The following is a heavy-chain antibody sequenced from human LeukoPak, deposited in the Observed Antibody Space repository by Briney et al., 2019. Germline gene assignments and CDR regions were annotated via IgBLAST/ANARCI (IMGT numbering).Heavy chain of an antibody. V-gene: IGHV3-53*01. CDR2: IYSGGST. Sequence: GGSLRLSCAASGFTVSSNYMSWVRQAPGKGLEWVSVIYSGGSTYYAASVKGRFTISRDNSKNTLYLQMNSLRAEDTAVYYCARDGQWLVQIPPDYWGQGTLVTVSS. CDR1: GFTVSSNY. J-gene: IGHJ4*02. D-gene: IGHD6-19*01. CDR3: ARDGQWLVQIPPDY.